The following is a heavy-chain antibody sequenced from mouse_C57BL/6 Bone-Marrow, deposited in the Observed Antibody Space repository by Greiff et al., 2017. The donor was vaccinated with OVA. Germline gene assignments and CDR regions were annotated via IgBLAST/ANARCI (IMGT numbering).Heavy chain of an antibody. CDR1: GYTFTSYG. CDR2: IYPRSGNT. J-gene: IGHJ3*01. CDR3: ARADAY. Sequence: VQLQQSGAELARPGASVKLSCKASGYTFTSYGISWVKQRTGQGLEWIGDIYPRSGNTYYNEKFKGKATMTADKSSSTAYMVLCSLTSEDSAVYFCARADAYWGQGTLVTVSA. V-gene: IGHV1-81*01.